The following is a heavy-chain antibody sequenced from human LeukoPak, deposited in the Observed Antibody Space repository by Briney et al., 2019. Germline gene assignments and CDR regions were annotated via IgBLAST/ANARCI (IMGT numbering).Heavy chain of an antibody. CDR2: IYYSGST. V-gene: IGHV4-59*01. Sequence: PSETLSPTCAVYGGSFSGYYWSWIRQPPGKGLEWIGYIYYSGSTNYNPSLKSRVTISVDTSKNQFSLKLSSVTAADTAVYYCARASGSYYYGMDVWGQGTTVTVSS. J-gene: IGHJ6*02. CDR1: GGSFSGYY. CDR3: ARASGSYYYGMDV. D-gene: IGHD1-26*01.